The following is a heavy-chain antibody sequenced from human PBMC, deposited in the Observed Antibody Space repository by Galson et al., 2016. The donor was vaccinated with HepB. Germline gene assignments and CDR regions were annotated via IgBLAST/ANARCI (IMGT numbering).Heavy chain of an antibody. CDR3: SREKGMRRYIDWLSYYGLDV. D-gene: IGHD3-9*01. V-gene: IGHV1-46*01. J-gene: IGHJ6*02. CDR2: INPSDVTT. Sequence: SVKVSCKALGYTLIDYYIHWVRQTPGQGLEWMGVINPSDVTTRYAQKFQGRVTMTRDTSTSTVYMELSSLRSEDTAVVYCSREKGMRRYIDWLSYYGLDVWGQGTTVTVSS. CDR1: GYTLIDYY.